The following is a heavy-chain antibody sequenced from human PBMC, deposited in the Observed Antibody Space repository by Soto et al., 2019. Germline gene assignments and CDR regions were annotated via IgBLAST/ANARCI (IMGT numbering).Heavy chain of an antibody. Sequence: SETLSLTCSVSVASIRSTDYYWRWIRHAPGKGLEWIGYVYYTGSTYYNPSLMSRLTISVDTSKNQFSLKLTSVTAAETAVYYCVRTAREGAVAPHWFDRWGQGTQVTVSS. D-gene: IGHD2-21*02. CDR3: VRTAREGAVAPHWFDR. CDR2: VYYTGST. V-gene: IGHV4-30-4*01. CDR1: VASIRSTDYY. J-gene: IGHJ5*02.